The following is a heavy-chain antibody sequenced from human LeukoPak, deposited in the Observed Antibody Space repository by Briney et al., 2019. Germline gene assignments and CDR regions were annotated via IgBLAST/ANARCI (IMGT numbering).Heavy chain of an antibody. Sequence: GGSLRLSCAASGFTFSSYWMSWVRQAPGKGLEWVANIKQDGSGKYYVDSVKGRFTISRDNSKNTLYLQMNSLKTEDTAVYYCARWSSSWGAFDIWGQGTMVTVSS. CDR1: GFTFSSYW. V-gene: IGHV3-7*03. CDR3: ARWSSSWGAFDI. D-gene: IGHD6-13*01. J-gene: IGHJ3*02. CDR2: IKQDGSGK.